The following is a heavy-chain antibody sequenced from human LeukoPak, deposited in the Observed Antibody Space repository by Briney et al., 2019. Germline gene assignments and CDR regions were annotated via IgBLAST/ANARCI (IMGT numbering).Heavy chain of an antibody. Sequence: GGTLRLSCAASGFTFSNYGMSWVRQAPGKGLEWVSTISGSGGNTYYADSVKGRFTISRDTSKNTLYLQMNSLRAEDTAVYYCAKSNDYVWGSYRLKEYYFDYWGQGTLVTVSS. V-gene: IGHV3-23*01. CDR3: AKSNDYVWGSYRLKEYYFDY. CDR1: GFTFSNYG. J-gene: IGHJ4*02. D-gene: IGHD3-16*02. CDR2: ISGSGGNT.